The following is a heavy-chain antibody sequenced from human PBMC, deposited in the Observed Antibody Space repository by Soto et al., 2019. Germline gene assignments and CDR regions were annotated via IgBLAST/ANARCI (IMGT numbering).Heavy chain of an antibody. J-gene: IGHJ3*01. Sequence: QVQLQQWGAGLLKPSETLSLNCAVLGGSFTDYDWTWVRQSPGRGLEWIGEVSQSGRITYNPSLKSRFTISGDTAKNQFSLRLTSVSAADTAVYYCAGYSSSFVAFEVWGHGTEVTVSS. CDR3: AGYSSSFVAFEV. CDR2: VSQSGRI. D-gene: IGHD3-10*01. V-gene: IGHV4-34*01. CDR1: GGSFTDYD.